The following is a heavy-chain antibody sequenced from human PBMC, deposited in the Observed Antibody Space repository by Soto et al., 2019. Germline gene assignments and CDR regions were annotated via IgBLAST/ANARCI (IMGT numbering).Heavy chain of an antibody. V-gene: IGHV3-23*01. D-gene: IGHD3-10*01. CDR3: AKRWFGEPTSYYFDY. CDR1: GFTFSSYA. CDR2: INRGGST. J-gene: IGHJ4*02. Sequence: EVQLLESGGGLVQPGGSLRLSCAASGFTFSSYAMSWVRQAPGRGLEWVSTINRGGSTFYADSVKGRFTISGDKSKNTLNLQMNSVRAEDTAVYYCAKRWFGEPTSYYFDYWGQGTLVTVSS.